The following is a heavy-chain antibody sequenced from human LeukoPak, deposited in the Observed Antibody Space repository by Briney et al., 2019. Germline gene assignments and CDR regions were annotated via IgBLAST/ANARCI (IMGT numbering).Heavy chain of an antibody. Sequence: PGGSLRLSCAASGFTFGSYGMHWVRQAPGKGLEWVAVISYDGSNKYYADSVKGRFTISRDNSKNTLYLQMNSLRAEDTAVYYCAKDRGYYGSGSHFDYWGQGTLVTVSS. CDR2: ISYDGSNK. CDR1: GFTFGSYG. J-gene: IGHJ4*02. CDR3: AKDRGYYGSGSHFDY. D-gene: IGHD3-10*01. V-gene: IGHV3-30*18.